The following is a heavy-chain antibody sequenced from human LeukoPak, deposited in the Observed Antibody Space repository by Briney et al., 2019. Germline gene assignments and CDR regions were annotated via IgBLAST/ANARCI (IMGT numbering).Heavy chain of an antibody. V-gene: IGHV4-59*12. D-gene: IGHD5-24*01. Sequence: SETLSLTCTVSGGSISSYYWGWIRQPPGKGLEWIGYMYYSGSTYYNPSLKSRVALSVDTSKNQFSLKLSSLTAADTAVYYCAKSREEIRGLDAFDIWGQGTMVTVSS. CDR3: AKSREEIRGLDAFDI. J-gene: IGHJ3*02. CDR1: GGSISSYY. CDR2: MYYSGST.